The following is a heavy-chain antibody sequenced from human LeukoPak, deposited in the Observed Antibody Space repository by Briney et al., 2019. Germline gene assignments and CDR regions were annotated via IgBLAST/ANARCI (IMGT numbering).Heavy chain of an antibody. Sequence: GGSLRLSCAASGFPFSSYSMNWVRQAPGKGLEWVSYISTGSSTIYYADSVKGRFTISRDNAKNSLYLQMNSLRAEDTAVYYCANGPTSFWGQGTLVTVSS. V-gene: IGHV3-48*04. J-gene: IGHJ4*02. CDR1: GFPFSSYS. CDR2: ISTGSSTI. D-gene: IGHD2-2*01. CDR3: ANGPTSF.